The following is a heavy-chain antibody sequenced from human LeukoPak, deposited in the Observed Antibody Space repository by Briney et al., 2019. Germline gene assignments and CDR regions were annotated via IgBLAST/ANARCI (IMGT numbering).Heavy chain of an antibody. J-gene: IGHJ4*02. D-gene: IGHD3-22*01. CDR2: ISGSGGST. CDR1: GFTFSSYA. Sequence: PGGSLRLSCAASGFTFSSYAMSWARQAPGKGLEWVSAISGSGGSTYYADSVKGRFTISRDNSKNTLYLQMNSLRAEDTAVYYCAKVLVIYYASSGYSYWGQGTVDTVSS. CDR3: AKVLVIYYASSGYSY. V-gene: IGHV3-23*01.